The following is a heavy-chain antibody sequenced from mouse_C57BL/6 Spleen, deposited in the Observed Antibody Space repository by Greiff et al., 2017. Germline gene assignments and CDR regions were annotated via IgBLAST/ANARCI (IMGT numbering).Heavy chain of an antibody. CDR1: GYTFTSYW. D-gene: IGHD1-1*01. Sequence: QVHVKQPGAELVKPGASVKLSCKASGYTFTSYWMHWVKQRLGRGLEWIGRIDPNSGGTKYNEKFKSKATLTVDKPSSTAYMQLSSLTSEDSAVYYCASTVVPNYYAMDYWGQGTSVTVSS. V-gene: IGHV1-72*01. CDR3: ASTVVPNYYAMDY. CDR2: IDPNSGGT. J-gene: IGHJ4*01.